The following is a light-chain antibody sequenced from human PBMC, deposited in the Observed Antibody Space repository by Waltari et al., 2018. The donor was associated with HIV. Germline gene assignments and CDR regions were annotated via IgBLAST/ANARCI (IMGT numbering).Light chain of an antibody. Sequence: DIVMTHSPDSLVVSLGERATINCKSSQSVLYSSNNKNYLAWYQQKPGQPPKLLIYWASTRESGVPDRFSGSGSGTDFTLTISSLQAEDVAVYYCQQYYSTPLTFGQGTKVEIK. CDR2: WAS. V-gene: IGKV4-1*01. CDR3: QQYYSTPLT. CDR1: QSVLYSSNNKNY. J-gene: IGKJ1*01.